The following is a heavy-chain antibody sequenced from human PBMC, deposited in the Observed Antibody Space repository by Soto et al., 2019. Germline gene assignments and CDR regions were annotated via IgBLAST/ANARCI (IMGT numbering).Heavy chain of an antibody. CDR3: AKDLGAGWSYNYYGMDV. V-gene: IGHV3-30*18. D-gene: IGHD3-3*01. Sequence: QMQLVESGGGVVQPGWSLRLSCTASGFTFTNYGIHWVRQAPGKGLEWVALISHDGSDYYYANSVKGRFIISRDNSKNTLYLQMNSLRPEDTALYYCAKDLGAGWSYNYYGMDVWGQGTTVTVSS. CDR2: ISHDGSDY. J-gene: IGHJ6*02. CDR1: GFTFTNYG.